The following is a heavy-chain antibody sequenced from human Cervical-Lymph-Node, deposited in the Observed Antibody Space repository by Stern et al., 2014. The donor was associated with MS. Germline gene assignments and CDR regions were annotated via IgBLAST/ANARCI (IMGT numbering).Heavy chain of an antibody. CDR2: IIPIIGLA. V-gene: IGHV1-69*01. CDR1: GGTFNVYA. J-gene: IGHJ6*02. Sequence: DQLGESGAEVKKPGSSVKVSCQASGGTFNVYAINWLRQAPGQGLEWMGGIIPIIGLANYAQKFQGRVTIPADESTRTSSMQLSSLTSNDTAVYYCARDGRHTNNYGLDVWGQGTTVTVSS. CDR3: ARDGRHTNNYGLDV.